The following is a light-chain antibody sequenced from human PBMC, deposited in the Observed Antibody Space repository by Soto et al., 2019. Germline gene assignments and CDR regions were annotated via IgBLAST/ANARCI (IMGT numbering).Light chain of an antibody. CDR3: QRYGSSPPIT. CDR1: QSVTGSY. J-gene: IGKJ5*01. V-gene: IGKV3-20*01. Sequence: EIVLTQSPGTLSLSPGERATLSCRASQSVTGSYLAWYQQKPGQAPRLLIYGASSRATGNPDRFSGSGSGTDFSLTISRLEPEDCAVYYCQRYGSSPPITFGQGTRLEIK. CDR2: GAS.